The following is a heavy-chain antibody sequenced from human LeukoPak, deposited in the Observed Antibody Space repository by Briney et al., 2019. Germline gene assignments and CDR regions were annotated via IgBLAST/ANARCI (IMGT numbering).Heavy chain of an antibody. V-gene: IGHV4-59*01. CDR3: ARALRITMRKSAITYFDY. CDR2: IYYSGST. CDR1: GDSISSYY. J-gene: IGHJ4*02. D-gene: IGHD3-22*01. Sequence: SETLSLTCTVSGDSISSYYWSWIRQPPGQGLEWIGYIYYSGSTNYNPSLKSRVTISVDTSKNQFSLKLSSVTAADTAVYYCARALRITMRKSAITYFDYWGQGTLVIVSS.